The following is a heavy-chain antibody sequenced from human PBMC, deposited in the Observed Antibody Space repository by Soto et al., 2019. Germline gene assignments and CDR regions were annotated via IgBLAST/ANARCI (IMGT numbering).Heavy chain of an antibody. Sequence: GGSLRLSCAASGFTFSTYRMDWVRQAPGKGLEWVSYISSSSSTIDYADSVKGRFTISIDNAKNSLFLQMNSLRAEDTAVYYCARDQYCGGGRCYRGFLDYWGQGILVTVSS. V-gene: IGHV3-48*01. CDR3: ARDQYCGGGRCYRGFLDY. CDR1: GFTFSTYR. D-gene: IGHD2-15*01. J-gene: IGHJ4*02. CDR2: ISSSSSTI.